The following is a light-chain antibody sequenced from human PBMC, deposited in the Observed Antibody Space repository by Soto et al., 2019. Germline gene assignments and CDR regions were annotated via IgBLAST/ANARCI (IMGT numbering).Light chain of an antibody. CDR1: QNVSRF. CDR3: QQRSNWPGFT. Sequence: EIVLTQSPATLSLSPGEGATLSCRASQNVSRFLAWYQRRPGQAPRLLIYDASNRASGIPARFTGSGSGTDFTLTISSLEPEDFAVYYCQQRSNWPGFTFGPGTKVDIK. V-gene: IGKV3-11*01. CDR2: DAS. J-gene: IGKJ3*01.